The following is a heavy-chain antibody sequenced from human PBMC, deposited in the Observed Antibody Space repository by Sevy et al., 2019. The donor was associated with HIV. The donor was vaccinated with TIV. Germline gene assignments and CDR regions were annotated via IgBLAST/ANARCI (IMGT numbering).Heavy chain of an antibody. D-gene: IGHD1-26*01. CDR1: GFIFSNYA. CDR3: ARDSNSGYYYYYAMDV. V-gene: IGHV3-30-3*01. J-gene: IGHJ6*02. Sequence: GGSLILSCAASGFIFSNYAMHWVRQAPGKGLEWVAVISYDGINKYYADSVKGRFTISRDNSKNTLYVQMNSLRAEDTAVYYCARDSNSGYYYYYAMDVWGQRTSVTVSS. CDR2: ISYDGINK.